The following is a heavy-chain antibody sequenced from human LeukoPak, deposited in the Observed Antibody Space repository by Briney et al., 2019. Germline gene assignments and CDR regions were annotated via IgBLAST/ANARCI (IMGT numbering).Heavy chain of an antibody. CDR2: INPNSGGT. V-gene: IGHV1-2*02. Sequence: ALVKVSCKASGYTFTGYHMHWVRQAPGQGLEWMGWINPNSGGTNYAQKFQGRVTMTRDTSISTAYMELSRLRSDDTAVYYCARGIDQWESYNWFDPWGQGTLVTVSS. CDR3: ARGIDQWESYNWFDP. CDR1: GYTFTGYH. J-gene: IGHJ5*02. D-gene: IGHD1-26*01.